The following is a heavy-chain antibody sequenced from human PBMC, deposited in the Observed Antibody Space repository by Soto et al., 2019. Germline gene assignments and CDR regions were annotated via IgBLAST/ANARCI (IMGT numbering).Heavy chain of an antibody. J-gene: IGHJ6*02. D-gene: IGHD3-10*01. CDR3: ATKRPGHTYGSAYAMDV. Sequence: EVQLVESGGGLVQPGGSLRLSCAASGFTFSNYWIHWVRQAPGKGLVWVSRINPDGSSTNYADFVKGRFTISRDNARNTLYLRMNSLRAEDTAMYYCATKRPGHTYGSAYAMDVWGQGTTVTVSS. CDR1: GFTFSNYW. CDR2: INPDGSST. V-gene: IGHV3-74*01.